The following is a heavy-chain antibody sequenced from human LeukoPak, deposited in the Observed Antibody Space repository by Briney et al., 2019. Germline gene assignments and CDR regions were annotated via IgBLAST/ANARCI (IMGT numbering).Heavy chain of an antibody. CDR1: GGSISSYY. CDR2: IYYSGST. CDR3: ARVGRLLWFGESTADAFDI. V-gene: IGHV4-59*01. D-gene: IGHD3-10*01. Sequence: PPETLSLTCTVSGGSISSYYWSWIRQPPGKGLEWIGYIYYSGSTNYNPSLKSRVTISVDTSKNQFSLKLSSVTAADTAVYYCARVGRLLWFGESTADAFDIWGQGTMVTVSS. J-gene: IGHJ3*02.